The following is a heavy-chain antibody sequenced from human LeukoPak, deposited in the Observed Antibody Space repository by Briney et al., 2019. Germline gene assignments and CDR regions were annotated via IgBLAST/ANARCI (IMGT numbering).Heavy chain of an antibody. CDR2: IRYDGTNK. CDR1: GFTFSAYG. Sequence: PGGSLRLSCAASGFTFSAYGMHWVRQAPGKGLEWVAFIRYDGTNKYYADSVKGRFTISRDNSKNTLYVQKNSLRVEDTAVYYCAGPSSSGVGYWGQGTLVSVSS. J-gene: IGHJ4*02. V-gene: IGHV3-30*02. CDR3: AGPSSSGVGY. D-gene: IGHD3-10*01.